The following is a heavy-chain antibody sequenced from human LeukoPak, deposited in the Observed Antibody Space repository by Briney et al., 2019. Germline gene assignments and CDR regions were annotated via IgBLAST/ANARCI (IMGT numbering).Heavy chain of an antibody. CDR3: ARARTQYSDGSGLNWFDP. D-gene: IGHD3-22*01. J-gene: IGHJ5*02. V-gene: IGHV4-31*03. CDR1: GDSFSSGGY. CDR2: VFSSGRT. Sequence: SQTLSLTCTVSGDSFSSGGYSWIRQLPGMGLEWIGYVFSSGRTYYNASLKGRVTISLDTSKNQFSLRLSSVTAADTAVYYCARARTQYSDGSGLNWFDPWGQGTLVTVSS.